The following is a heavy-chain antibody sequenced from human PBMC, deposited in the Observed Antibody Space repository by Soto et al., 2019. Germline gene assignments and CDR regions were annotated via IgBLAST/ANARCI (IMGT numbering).Heavy chain of an antibody. J-gene: IGHJ4*02. CDR1: GFTFSGCA. CDR3: TRWAYSYGWYFDY. V-gene: IGHV3-73*01. D-gene: IGHD6-19*01. Sequence: EVQLVESGGGLVQPGGSLKLSCAASGFTFSGCAMHWVRQASGKGLEWLGRIRSKPNNYATEYAASVQGRFTISRDDSKNTAYREMNSLKTEDTAVYYCTRWAYSYGWYFDYWGQGALVTVYS. CDR2: IRSKPNNYAT.